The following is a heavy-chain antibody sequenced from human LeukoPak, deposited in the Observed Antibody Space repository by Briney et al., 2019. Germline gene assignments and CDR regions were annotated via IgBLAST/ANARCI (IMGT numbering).Heavy chain of an antibody. J-gene: IGHJ4*02. CDR1: GGSFSDYY. CDR3: ARFGHGGNSGDY. CDR2: INHSGST. Sequence: SETLSLTCGVYGGSFSDYYWSWIRQPPGKGLEWIGGINHSGSTNYSPSLKSRVTISVDTSKNQFSLKLSSVTAADTAVYYCARFGHGGNSGDYWGQGTLVTVSS. D-gene: IGHD4-23*01. V-gene: IGHV4-34*01.